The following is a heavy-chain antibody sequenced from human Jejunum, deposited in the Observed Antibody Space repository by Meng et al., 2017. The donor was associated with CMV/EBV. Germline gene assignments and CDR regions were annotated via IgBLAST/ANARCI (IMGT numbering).Heavy chain of an antibody. Sequence: ISNSSYYWGWVRQPPGKGLEWIGSINYSGTTYYNPSLRSRVTISLDTSRKQFSLKLNSVTAADTAVYHCARGCYTTSCYRGSFDYWGQGTLVTVSS. V-gene: IGHV4-39*07. J-gene: IGHJ4*02. CDR3: ARGCYTTSCYRGSFDY. CDR2: INYSGTT. D-gene: IGHD2-2*02. CDR1: ISNSSYY.